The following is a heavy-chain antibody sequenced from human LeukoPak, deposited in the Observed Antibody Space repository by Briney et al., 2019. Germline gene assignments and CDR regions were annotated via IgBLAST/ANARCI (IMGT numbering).Heavy chain of an antibody. J-gene: IGHJ3*02. CDR1: GGSISSGDYY. CDR2: IYYSGST. Sequence: SETLSLTCTVSGGSISSGDYYWSWIRQPPGKGLEWIGYIYYSGSTYYNPSLKSRVTISVDTPKNQFSLKLSSVTAADTAVYYCARERDYDFWSGGESPAFDIWGQGTMVTVSS. V-gene: IGHV4-30-4*08. CDR3: ARERDYDFWSGGESPAFDI. D-gene: IGHD3-3*01.